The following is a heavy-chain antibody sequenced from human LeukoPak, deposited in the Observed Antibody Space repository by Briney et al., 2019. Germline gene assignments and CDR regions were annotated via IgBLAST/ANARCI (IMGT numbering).Heavy chain of an antibody. V-gene: IGHV4-39*01. Sequence: SETLSLTCTVSGVSITSSSYYWGWIRQPPGKGLEWIGSIYYSGSTYYNPSLKSRVTISVHTSKNQFSIKLSSLTATDTTVYYCARHVPSMIVVVTPYFDYWDQGTLLSVSS. CDR3: ARHVPSMIVVVTPYFDY. D-gene: IGHD3-22*01. CDR1: GVSITSSSYY. J-gene: IGHJ4*02. CDR2: IYYSGST.